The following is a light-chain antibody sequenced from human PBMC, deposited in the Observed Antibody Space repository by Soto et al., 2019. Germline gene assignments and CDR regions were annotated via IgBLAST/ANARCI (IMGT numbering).Light chain of an antibody. Sequence: IQLTQSPSFLSASVGDRVTITCRASQDISNFLARYQQKPGKAPKLLIYAASTLQSGVPSRFSGSGSGREFTLTISSLQPEDFATYHCQQLNSYPIATFGGGTKVDIK. V-gene: IGKV1-9*01. J-gene: IGKJ4*01. CDR2: AAS. CDR1: QDISNF. CDR3: QQLNSYPIAT.